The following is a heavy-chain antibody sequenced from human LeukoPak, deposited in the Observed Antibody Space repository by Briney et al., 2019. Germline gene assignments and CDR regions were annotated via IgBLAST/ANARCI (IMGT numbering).Heavy chain of an antibody. CDR3: AKDRLVATIDGNFDY. J-gene: IGHJ4*02. D-gene: IGHD5-12*01. CDR2: ISYDGNHK. V-gene: IGHV3-30*18. CDR1: GFSFHRYG. Sequence: GRSLRLSCEASGFSFHRYGMHWARQAPGKGLEWVALISYDGNHKNYGDSVKGRFTISRDNSKNTLYLQMNSLRAEDTAVFYCAKDRLVATIDGNFDYWGQGTLVTVSS.